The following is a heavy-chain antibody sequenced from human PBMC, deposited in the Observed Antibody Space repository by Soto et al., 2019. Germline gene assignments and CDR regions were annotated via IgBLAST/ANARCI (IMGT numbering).Heavy chain of an antibody. Sequence: EVQLVESGGDLVQPGGSLRLSCAASGFTFSSYWMHWVRQAPGKGLVWVSCINSDGSSTSYADSVKGRFTISRDNAKNTLYLQMNSLRAEDTAVYYCARDHDYVYNWFDPWGQGTLVTVSS. J-gene: IGHJ5*02. CDR2: INSDGSST. V-gene: IGHV3-74*01. CDR3: ARDHDYVYNWFDP. D-gene: IGHD4-17*01. CDR1: GFTFSSYW.